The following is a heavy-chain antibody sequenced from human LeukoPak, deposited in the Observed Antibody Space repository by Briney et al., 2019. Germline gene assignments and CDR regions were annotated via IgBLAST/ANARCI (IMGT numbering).Heavy chain of an antibody. V-gene: IGHV3-7*01. J-gene: IGHJ4*02. Sequence: GGSLRLSCAASGFTFSSYWMSWVRQAPGKGLEWVANIKQDGSEKYYVDSVKGRFTISRDNAKNSLYLQMNSLRAEDTAVYYCARDRITDFWSGYYTNYFDYWGQGTLVTVSS. CDR1: GFTFSSYW. CDR3: ARDRITDFWSGYYTNYFDY. D-gene: IGHD3-3*01. CDR2: IKQDGSEK.